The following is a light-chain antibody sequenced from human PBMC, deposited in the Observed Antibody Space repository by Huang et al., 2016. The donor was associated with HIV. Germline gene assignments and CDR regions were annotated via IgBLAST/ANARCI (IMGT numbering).Light chain of an antibody. J-gene: IGKJ1*01. CDR3: QQYGTSPRT. CDR1: QNVAGNS. CDR2: DAS. Sequence: DIVLTQSPGTLSLSPGERATLTGRASQNVAGNSLAWYQQKPGQAPRLLIYDASNRVTGVPDRFSGSGSGTDFILIINRLEPEDYAVYFCQQYGTSPRTFGQGTKVEIK. V-gene: IGKV3-20*01.